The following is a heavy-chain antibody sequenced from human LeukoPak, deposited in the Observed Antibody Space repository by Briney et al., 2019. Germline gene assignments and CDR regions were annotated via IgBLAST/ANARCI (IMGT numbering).Heavy chain of an antibody. CDR3: ARVLGSGWFLDR. J-gene: IGHJ5*02. Sequence: SETLSLTCTVSGGSISSYYWSWIRQPPGKGLEWIGYIYYSGSTNYNPSLKGRVTISVDTSKNQFSLKLSSVTAADTAVYYCARVLGSGWFLDRWGQGTLVTVSS. D-gene: IGHD6-19*01. V-gene: IGHV4-59*01. CDR2: IYYSGST. CDR1: GGSISSYY.